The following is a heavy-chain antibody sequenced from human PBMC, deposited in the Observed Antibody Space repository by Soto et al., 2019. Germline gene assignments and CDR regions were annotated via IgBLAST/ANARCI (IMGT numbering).Heavy chain of an antibody. V-gene: IGHV1-18*01. CDR2: ISAYNGNT. CDR1: GYTFTSYG. Sequence: ASVKVYCKASGYTFTSYGISWVRKAPGQGLEWMGWISAYNGNTNYAQKLQGRVTMTTDTSTSTAYMELRSLRSDDTAVYYCARGCSSTSCYGYYYYYGMDVWGQGTTVTVSS. D-gene: IGHD2-2*01. CDR3: ARGCSSTSCYGYYYYYGMDV. J-gene: IGHJ6*02.